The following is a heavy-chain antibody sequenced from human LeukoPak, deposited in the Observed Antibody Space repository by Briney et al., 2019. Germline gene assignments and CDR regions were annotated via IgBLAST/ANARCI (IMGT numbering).Heavy chain of an antibody. CDR1: GGSFSVYY. V-gene: IGHV4-34*01. J-gene: IGHJ5*02. D-gene: IGHD6-13*01. CDR2: INHSGST. CDR3: ARGRRYSSNGRGFDP. Sequence: SETLSLTCAVYGGSFSVYYWSWIRQPPGKGLEWIGEINHSGSTNYNPSLKSRVTISVDTSKNQFSLKLSSVTAADTAVYYCARGRRYSSNGRGFDPWGQGTLVTVSS.